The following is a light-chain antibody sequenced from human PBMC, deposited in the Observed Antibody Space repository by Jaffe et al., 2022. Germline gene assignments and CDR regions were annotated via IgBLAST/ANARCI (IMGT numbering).Light chain of an antibody. CDR1: QGISSA. CDR3: QQFNSYPRRSFT. J-gene: IGKJ3*01. Sequence: AIQLTQSPSSLSASVGDRVTITCRASQGISSALAWYQQKPGKAPKLLIYDASSLESGVPSRFSGSGSGTDFTLTISSLQPEDFATYYCQQFNSYPRRSFTFGPGTKVDIK. V-gene: IGKV1-13*02. CDR2: DAS.